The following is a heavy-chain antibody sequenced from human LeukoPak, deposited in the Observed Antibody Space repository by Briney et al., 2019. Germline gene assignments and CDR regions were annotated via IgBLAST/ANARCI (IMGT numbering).Heavy chain of an antibody. V-gene: IGHV4-34*01. D-gene: IGHD3-3*02. CDR2: INHSGST. CDR3: ARGPPHYY. J-gene: IGHJ4*02. Sequence: SETLSLTCAVYGGAFSGYYWSWIRQPPGKGLEWIGEINHSGSTNYNPSLKSRVTISVDTSKNQFSLKLSSVTAADTAVYYCARGPPHYYWGQGTLVTVSS. CDR1: GGAFSGYY.